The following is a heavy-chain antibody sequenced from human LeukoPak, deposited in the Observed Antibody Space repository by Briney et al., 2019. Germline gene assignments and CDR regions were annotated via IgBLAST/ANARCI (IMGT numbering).Heavy chain of an antibody. D-gene: IGHD3-3*01. CDR1: GYTFTSYY. CDR2: INPSGGST. Sequence: ASVKVSCKASGYTFTSYYMHWVRQAPGQGLEWMGIINPSGGSTSYAQKFQGRVTMTRDTSTSTVYMELSSLRSEDTAVYYCARSENYDFWSGYHSYFDYWGQGTLVTVSS. V-gene: IGHV1-46*01. CDR3: ARSENYDFWSGYHSYFDY. J-gene: IGHJ4*02.